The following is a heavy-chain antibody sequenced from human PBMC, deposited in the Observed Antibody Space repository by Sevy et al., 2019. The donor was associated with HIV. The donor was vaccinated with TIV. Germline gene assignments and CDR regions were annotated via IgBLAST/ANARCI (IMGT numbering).Heavy chain of an antibody. CDR1: GYTFTGYY. Sequence: ASVKVSCKASGYTFTGYYMHWVRQAPGQGLEWMGWINPNSGGTNYAQKFQGRVTMTRDTSISTAYMELSRLRSDDTAGYYCARDLIVVVPAANSDAYYYYYYGMDVWGQGTTVTVSS. J-gene: IGHJ6*02. V-gene: IGHV1-2*02. CDR2: INPNSGGT. D-gene: IGHD2-2*01. CDR3: ARDLIVVVPAANSDAYYYYYYGMDV.